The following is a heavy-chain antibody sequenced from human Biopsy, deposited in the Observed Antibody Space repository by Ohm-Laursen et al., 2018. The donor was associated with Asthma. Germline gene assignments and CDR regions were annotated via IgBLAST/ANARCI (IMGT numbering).Heavy chain of an antibody. V-gene: IGHV1-18*01. Sequence: ASVKVSCKPSGYTFNSAGITWVRQAPGQGLEWMGWISVYNGSTKVAQKLQDRVTMITDTSTSTAYMELRSLRSDDTAVYFCARAVDYSHYYGIDVWGQGTTVTVS. CDR1: GYTFNSAG. D-gene: IGHD3-10*01. CDR3: ARAVDYSHYYGIDV. J-gene: IGHJ6*02. CDR2: ISVYNGST.